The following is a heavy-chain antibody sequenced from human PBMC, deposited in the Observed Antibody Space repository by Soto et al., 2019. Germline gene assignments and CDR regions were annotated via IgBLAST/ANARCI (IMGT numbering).Heavy chain of an antibody. D-gene: IGHD6-19*01. CDR3: ANLRYSSGWPYYFDY. J-gene: IGHJ4*02. V-gene: IGHV3-30*18. Sequence: PGGSLRLSCAASGFTFSSYGMHWVRQAPGKGLEWVAVISYDGSNKYYADSVKGRFTISRDNSKNTLYLQMNSLRAEDTAVYYCANLRYSSGWPYYFDYWGQGTLVTVSS. CDR2: ISYDGSNK. CDR1: GFTFSSYG.